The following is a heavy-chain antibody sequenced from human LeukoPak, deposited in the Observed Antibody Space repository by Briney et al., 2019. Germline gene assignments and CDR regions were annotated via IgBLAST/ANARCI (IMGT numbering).Heavy chain of an antibody. D-gene: IGHD2/OR15-2a*01. V-gene: IGHV1-2*02. CDR2: INPNSGDT. J-gene: IGHJ4*02. CDR3: ARGDCNSGRCYFDY. CDR1: GYTFTAYY. Sequence: PPASVKVSCMASGYTFTAYYMHWVRQAPGQGLEWMGWINPNSGDTNYAQKFQGRVTMTRDTSISTAYMELSRLRSDDSAVYYCARGDCNSGRCYFDYWGQGTLVTVSS.